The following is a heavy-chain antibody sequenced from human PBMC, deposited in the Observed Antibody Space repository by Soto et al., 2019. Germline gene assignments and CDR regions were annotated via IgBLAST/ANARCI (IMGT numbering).Heavy chain of an antibody. CDR1: GFTFSSYG. V-gene: IGHV3-30*18. CDR3: AKDAPYYWIDY. D-gene: IGHD1-1*01. Sequence: QVQLVESGGGVVQPGRSLRLSCAASGFTFSSYGMHWVRQAPGKGLEWVAVISYDGSNKYYADSVKGRFTISRDNSKNTLYLQMNILRAEDTAVYYCAKDAPYYWIDYWGQGTLVTVSS. J-gene: IGHJ4*02. CDR2: ISYDGSNK.